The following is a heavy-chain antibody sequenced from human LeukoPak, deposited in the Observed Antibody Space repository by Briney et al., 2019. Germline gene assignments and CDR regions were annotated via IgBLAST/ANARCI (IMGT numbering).Heavy chain of an antibody. Sequence: ASVKVSCKASGYTFTSSGISWVRQAPGRGLEWMGWISAHDGGTNYALKLQDRVSMTTDTSTSTAYMELRGLRSDDTAVYYCARRSTLYSSGWFYFDYWGQGTLVTVSS. J-gene: IGHJ4*02. V-gene: IGHV1-18*01. CDR3: ARRSTLYSSGWFYFDY. D-gene: IGHD6-19*01. CDR2: ISAHDGGT. CDR1: GYTFTSSG.